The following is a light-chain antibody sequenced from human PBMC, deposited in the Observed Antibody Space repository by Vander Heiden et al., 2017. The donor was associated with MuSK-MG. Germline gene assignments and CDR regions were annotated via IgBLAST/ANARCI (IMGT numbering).Light chain of an antibody. V-gene: IGKV3-11*01. CDR2: YAS. J-gene: IGKJ4*01. CDR1: RSVSTS. Sequence: ALTQSPATLSLSPGARAACSCRSSRSVSTSLGWNQQRPGQAPLLLIYYASTRATCIPARFSGSGSGSDFTFTILRLEPEDFAVYYWRQRGNSLTFGPGTKVEIK. CDR3: RQRGNSLT.